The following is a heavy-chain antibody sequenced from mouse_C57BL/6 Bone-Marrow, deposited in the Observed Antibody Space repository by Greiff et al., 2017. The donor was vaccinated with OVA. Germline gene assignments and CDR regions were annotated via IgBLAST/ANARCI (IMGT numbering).Heavy chain of an antibody. CDR2: INPNNGGT. Sequence: VQLQQSGPELVKPGASVKISCKASGYTFTDYYMNWVKQSHGKSLEWIGDINPNNGGTSYNQKFKGKATLTVDKSSSTAYMELRSLTSEDSAVYYCARLGGYYDFDYWGQGTTLTVSS. CDR3: ARLGGYYDFDY. CDR1: GYTFTDYY. D-gene: IGHD2-3*01. V-gene: IGHV1-26*01. J-gene: IGHJ2*01.